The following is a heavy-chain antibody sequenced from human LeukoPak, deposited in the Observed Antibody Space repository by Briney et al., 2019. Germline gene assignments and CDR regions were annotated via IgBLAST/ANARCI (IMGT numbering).Heavy chain of an antibody. CDR3: ARGEAYYDRNGLPGAALDF. CDR1: GFTVSSNY. J-gene: IGHJ3*01. Sequence: GGSLRLSCAASGFTVSSNYMSWVRQAPGKGLEWVSVIYSGGSTDYADSVTGRFTISRDNSKNTVSLQLNSLRVEDAAVYYCARGEAYYDRNGLPGAALDFWGLGTLVTVSS. CDR2: IYSGGST. D-gene: IGHD3-22*01. V-gene: IGHV3-66*02.